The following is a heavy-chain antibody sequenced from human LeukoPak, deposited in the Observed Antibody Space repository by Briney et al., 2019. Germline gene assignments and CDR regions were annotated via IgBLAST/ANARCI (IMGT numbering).Heavy chain of an antibody. CDR3: AKGFM. J-gene: IGHJ4*02. Sequence: GGSHRLSRAASGYPFSHHRMRRVPEAPQKGLEWVASIKQDGSAKYYMDSVKGRFTISRDNAKNSLSLQMNSLRVEDTAVYYCAKGFMWGQGTLVTVSS. CDR2: IKQDGSAK. D-gene: IGHD3-16*01. V-gene: IGHV3-7*02. CDR1: GYPFSHHR.